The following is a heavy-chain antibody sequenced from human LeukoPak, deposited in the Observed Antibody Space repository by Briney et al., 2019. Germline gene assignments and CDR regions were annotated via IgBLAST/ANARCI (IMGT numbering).Heavy chain of an antibody. CDR1: GGSISSSSYY. Sequence: SETLSLTCTVSGGSISSSSYYWGWIRQPPGKGLEWIGSIYYSGSTYYNPSLKSRVTISVDTSKNQFSLKLSSVTAADTAVYYCARRLGYSSGWYYFDYWGQGTLVTVSS. CDR2: IYYSGST. CDR3: ARRLGYSSGWYYFDY. J-gene: IGHJ4*02. V-gene: IGHV4-39*01. D-gene: IGHD6-19*01.